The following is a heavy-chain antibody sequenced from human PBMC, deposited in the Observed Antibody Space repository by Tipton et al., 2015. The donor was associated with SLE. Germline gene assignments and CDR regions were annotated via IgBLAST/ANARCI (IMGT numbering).Heavy chain of an antibody. CDR1: GGSISSYY. D-gene: IGHD5-18*01. V-gene: IGHV4-39*07. CDR3: ARDQTHTAFDY. J-gene: IGHJ4*02. Sequence: TLSLTCTVSGGSISSYYWGWIRQPPGKGLDWIGSIYYGGSTYYNPSLKSRVTISVDTSKNQFSLKLSSVTAADTAVYYCARDQTHTAFDYWGQGTLVTVSS. CDR2: IYYGGST.